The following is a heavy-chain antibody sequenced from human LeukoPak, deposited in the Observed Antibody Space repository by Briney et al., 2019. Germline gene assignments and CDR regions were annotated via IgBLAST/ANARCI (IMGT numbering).Heavy chain of an antibody. CDR1: GFTFSSYW. CDR3: AKDYYGSGSYRHFDQ. CDR2: IKQDGSEK. J-gene: IGHJ4*02. Sequence: GGSLRLSCAASGFTFSSYWMSWVRQAPGKGLEWVANIKQDGSEKYYVDSVKGRFTISRDNAKNSLYLQMNSLRAEDTAVYYCAKDYYGSGSYRHFDQWGQGTLVTVSS. V-gene: IGHV3-7*03. D-gene: IGHD3-10*01.